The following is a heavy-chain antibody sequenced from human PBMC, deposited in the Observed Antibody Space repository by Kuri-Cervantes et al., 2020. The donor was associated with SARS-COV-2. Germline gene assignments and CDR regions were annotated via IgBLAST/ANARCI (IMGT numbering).Heavy chain of an antibody. CDR2: IYYSGST. J-gene: IGHJ6*03. Sequence: SETLSLTCTVSGGSISSYYWSWIRQPPGKGLEWIGYIYYSGSTNYNPSLKSRVTISVDTSKNQFSLKLSSVTAADTAVYYCARGGVLVVYALYYMDVWGKGTTVTVSS. V-gene: IGHV4-59*12. CDR1: GGSISSYY. D-gene: IGHD2-8*02. CDR3: ARGGVLVVYALYYMDV.